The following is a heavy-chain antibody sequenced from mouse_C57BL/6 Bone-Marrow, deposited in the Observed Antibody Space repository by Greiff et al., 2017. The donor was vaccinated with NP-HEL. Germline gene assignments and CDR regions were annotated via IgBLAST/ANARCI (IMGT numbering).Heavy chain of an antibody. CDR1: GFNIKNTY. Sequence: VQLQQSVAELVRPGASVKLSCTASGFNIKNTYMHWVKQRPEQGLEWIGRIDPANGNTKYAPKFQGKATITADTSSNTAYLQLSSLTSEYTAIYYCASHYYGSSHERVYYAMDYWGQGTSVTVSS. J-gene: IGHJ4*01. CDR2: IDPANGNT. D-gene: IGHD1-1*01. V-gene: IGHV14-3*01. CDR3: ASHYYGSSHERVYYAMDY.